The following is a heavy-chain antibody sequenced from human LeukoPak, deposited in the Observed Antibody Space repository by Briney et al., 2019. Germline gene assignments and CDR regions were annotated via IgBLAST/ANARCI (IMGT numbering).Heavy chain of an antibody. CDR2: IIPILGIA. CDR3: AKAPTPHWLPRITIFVPYYYYMDV. CDR1: GGTFSSYA. V-gene: IGHV1-69*04. Sequence: ASVKVSCKASGGTFSSYAISWVRQAPGQGLEWMGRIIPILGIANYAQKFQGRVTITADKSTSTAYMELSSLRSEDTAVYYCAKAPTPHWLPRITIFVPYYYYMDVWGKGTTVTVSS. D-gene: IGHD3-3*01. J-gene: IGHJ6*03.